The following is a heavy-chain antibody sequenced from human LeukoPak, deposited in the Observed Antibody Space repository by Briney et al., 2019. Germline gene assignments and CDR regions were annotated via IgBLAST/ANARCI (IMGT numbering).Heavy chain of an antibody. D-gene: IGHD5-24*01. Sequence: GGSLRLSCAASGFTFSDYSMNWVRQALGKGLEWISYIGIDSGNTNYSDSVKGRFTISGDKAKNSLYLQMNSLRVEDTAVYYCARDYKYAFDNWGQGTLVTVSS. V-gene: IGHV3-48*01. CDR3: ARDYKYAFDN. CDR1: GFTFSDYS. J-gene: IGHJ4*02. CDR2: IGIDSGNT.